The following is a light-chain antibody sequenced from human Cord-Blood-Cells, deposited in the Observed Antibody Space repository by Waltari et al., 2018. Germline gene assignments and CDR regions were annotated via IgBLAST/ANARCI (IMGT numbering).Light chain of an antibody. CDR2: DAS. V-gene: IGKV3-11*01. Sequence: EIVLTQSPATLSFAPGERATLSCRASQSVSSYLAWYQQKPGQAPRLLIYDASHRATGIPTRFSGSGSGTDFTLTSSSLEPEEFAVYYCQQRSNWPLTFGGGTKVEIK. J-gene: IGKJ4*01. CDR3: QQRSNWPLT. CDR1: QSVSSY.